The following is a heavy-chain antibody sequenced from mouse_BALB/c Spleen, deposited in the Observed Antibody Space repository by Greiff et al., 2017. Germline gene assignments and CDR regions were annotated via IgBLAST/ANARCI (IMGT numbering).Heavy chain of an antibody. J-gene: IGHJ4*01. CDR3: ARKEIGGLRRGYAMDY. CDR1: GFTFSSFG. D-gene: IGHD2-4*01. V-gene: IGHV5-17*02. Sequence: EVQVVESGGGLVQPGGSRKLSCAASGFTFSSFGMHWVRQAPEKGLEWVAYISSGSSTIYYADTVKGRFTISRDNPKNTLFLQMTSLRSEDTAMYYCARKEIGGLRRGYAMDYWGQGTSVTVSS. CDR2: ISSGSSTI.